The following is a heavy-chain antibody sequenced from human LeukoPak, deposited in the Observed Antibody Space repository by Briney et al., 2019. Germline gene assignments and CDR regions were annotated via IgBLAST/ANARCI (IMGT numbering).Heavy chain of an antibody. CDR2: INAGNGNT. J-gene: IGHJ4*02. CDR3: ARGFCSSTSCYPLGY. CDR1: GYTFTSYA. D-gene: IGHD2-2*01. V-gene: IGHV1-3*01. Sequence: ASVKVSCKASGYTFTSYAMHWVRQAPGQRLEWMGWINAGNGNTKYSQKFQGRVTITSDTSASTAYMELSSLRSEDTAVYYCARGFCSSTSCYPLGYWGQGTLVTVSS.